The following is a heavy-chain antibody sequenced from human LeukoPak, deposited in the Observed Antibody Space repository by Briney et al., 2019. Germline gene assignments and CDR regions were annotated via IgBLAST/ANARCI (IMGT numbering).Heavy chain of an antibody. CDR1: GGSFSGYY. Sequence: PSETLSLTCAVYGGSFSGYYWIWIRQPPGKGLEWIGEINHSGSTNYNPSLKSRVTISVDTSKNQFSLKLSSVTAADTAVYYCARGLKVGATTRHWFDPWGQGTLVTVSS. J-gene: IGHJ5*02. D-gene: IGHD1-26*01. CDR2: INHSGST. V-gene: IGHV4-34*01. CDR3: ARGLKVGATTRHWFDP.